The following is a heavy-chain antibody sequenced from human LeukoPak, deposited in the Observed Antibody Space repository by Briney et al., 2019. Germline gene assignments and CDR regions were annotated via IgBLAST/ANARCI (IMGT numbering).Heavy chain of an antibody. CDR3: ARGGELGFDP. D-gene: IGHD1-7*01. V-gene: IGHV3-13*01. Sequence: GGSLRLSCESSGFTFSRYDMHWVRRGIGKGLEWVSGIATAGDTFYAGSVKGRFTISRENGKKTLYLQMNDLRAGDTAVYYCARGGELGFDPWGQGALVTVYS. J-gene: IGHJ5*02. CDR2: IATAGDT. CDR1: GFTFSRYD.